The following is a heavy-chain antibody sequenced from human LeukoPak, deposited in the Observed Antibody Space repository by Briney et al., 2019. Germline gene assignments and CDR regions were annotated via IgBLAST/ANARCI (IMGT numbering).Heavy chain of an antibody. CDR1: GGSISSGSYY. CDR2: IYTSGST. J-gene: IGHJ4*02. D-gene: IGHD6-13*01. V-gene: IGHV4-61*02. Sequence: SQTLSLTCTVSGGSISSGSYYWSWLRQPAGKGREWIGRIYTSGSTNYNPSLKSRVTISVDTSKNQFSLKLSSVTAADTAVYYCARVLAGSGFDYWGQGTLVTVSS. CDR3: ARVLAGSGFDY.